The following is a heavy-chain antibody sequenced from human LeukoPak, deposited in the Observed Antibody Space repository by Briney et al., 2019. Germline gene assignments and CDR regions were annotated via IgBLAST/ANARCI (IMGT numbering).Heavy chain of an antibody. CDR1: GGSFSGYY. Sequence: PSETLSLTCAVYGGSFSGYYWSWIRQPPGKGLEWNGEINHSGSTNYNPSLKSRVTISVDTSKNQFSLKLSSVTAADTAVYYCARVVVVVPAAIKGYAYYFDYWGQGTLVTVSS. D-gene: IGHD2-2*01. CDR3: ARVVVVVPAAIKGYAYYFDY. V-gene: IGHV4-34*01. CDR2: INHSGST. J-gene: IGHJ4*02.